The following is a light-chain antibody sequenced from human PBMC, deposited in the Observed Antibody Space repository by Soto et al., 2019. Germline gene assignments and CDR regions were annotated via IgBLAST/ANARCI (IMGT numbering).Light chain of an antibody. Sequence: AIQMTQSPSSLSASVGDRVTITCRASQGIRDELGWYQQQPGKAPKLLIYTASTLQSGVPTRFSGSGSGTDFTLTISSLQPEDFGTYYCLQDYSFPYTFGQGTKLEIK. CDR2: TAS. V-gene: IGKV1-6*01. CDR3: LQDYSFPYT. J-gene: IGKJ2*01. CDR1: QGIRDE.